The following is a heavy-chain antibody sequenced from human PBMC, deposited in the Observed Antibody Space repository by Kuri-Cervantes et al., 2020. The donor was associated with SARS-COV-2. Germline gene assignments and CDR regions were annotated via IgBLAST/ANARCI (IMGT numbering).Heavy chain of an antibody. V-gene: IGHV3-15*01. CDR1: GFTFSNAW. J-gene: IGHJ4*02. D-gene: IGHD2-15*01. CDR2: IKSKTGGGTT. CDR3: TTAPTPIVVVVAATY. Sequence: GESLKISCAASGFTFSNAWMSWVRQAPGKGLEWVGRIKSKTGGGTTDYAAPVKGRFTISRDDSKNTLYLQMNSLKTEDTAVYYCTTAPTPIVVVVAATYWGQGTLVTVSS.